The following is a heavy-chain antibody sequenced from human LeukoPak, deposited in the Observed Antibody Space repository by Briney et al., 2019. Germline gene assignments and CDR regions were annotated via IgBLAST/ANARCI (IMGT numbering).Heavy chain of an antibody. V-gene: IGHV1-69*04. Sequence: SVKVSCKASGGTFSSYAISWVRQAPGQGLEWMGRIIPILGIANYAQKFQGRVTITADKSTSTAYMELSSLRSEDTAVYYCARGYYDSSGYYRMDYWGQGTLVTVSS. CDR1: GGTFSSYA. D-gene: IGHD3-22*01. CDR2: IIPILGIA. CDR3: ARGYYDSSGYYRMDY. J-gene: IGHJ4*02.